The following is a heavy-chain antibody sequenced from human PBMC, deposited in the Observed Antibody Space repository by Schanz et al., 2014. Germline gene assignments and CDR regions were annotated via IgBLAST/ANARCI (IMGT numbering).Heavy chain of an antibody. CDR2: MNSKTGNT. J-gene: IGHJ4*02. CDR3: TKGRTFGR. V-gene: IGHV1-8*01. D-gene: IGHD3-16*01. Sequence: QGQLVQSGAEVKKPGASVKVSCKASGYTFTSYGITWVRQATGQGLEWMGWMNSKTGNTGYAQRFQGRVTMTRNTSITTAYLELSSLRSGDTAVYYCTKGRTFGRWGQGTLXTVSS. CDR1: GYTFTSYG.